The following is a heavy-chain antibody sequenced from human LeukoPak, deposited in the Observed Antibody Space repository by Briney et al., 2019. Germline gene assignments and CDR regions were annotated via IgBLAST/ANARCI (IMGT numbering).Heavy chain of an antibody. J-gene: IGHJ4*02. CDR3: ARGRFGGYEYFDY. V-gene: IGHV5-51*01. D-gene: IGHD3-10*01. Sequence: GESLKISCKGSGYRFTSYWIGWVRQMPGKGLEWMGIIYPGNSDTRYSPSFQGQVTISADNSISTAYLRWSSLKASDTAMYYCARGRFGGYEYFDYWGQGTLVTVSS. CDR2: IYPGNSDT. CDR1: GYRFTSYW.